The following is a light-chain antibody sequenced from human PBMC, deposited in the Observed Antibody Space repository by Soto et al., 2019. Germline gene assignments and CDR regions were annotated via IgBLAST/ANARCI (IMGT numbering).Light chain of an antibody. CDR1: QSVSSN. Sequence: EIVITQSPSTLSVSPGERATLSCRASQSVSSNLAWHQQKPGQAPRLLIYGASTTATGIPARFSGSGSGTEFTLTISSLQSEDFAVYYCQHYNNWPYTFGQGTKVDIK. J-gene: IGKJ2*01. CDR2: GAS. V-gene: IGKV3-15*01. CDR3: QHYNNWPYT.